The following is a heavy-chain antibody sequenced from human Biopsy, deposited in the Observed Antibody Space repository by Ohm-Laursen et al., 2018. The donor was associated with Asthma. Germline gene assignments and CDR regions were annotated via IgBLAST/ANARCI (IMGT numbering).Heavy chain of an antibody. J-gene: IGHJ6*02. CDR1: GYTFNSAG. CDR3: ARAVDYSHYYGIDV. CDR2: ISVYNGNT. D-gene: IGHD3-10*01. Sequence: SSVKVSCKASGYTFNSAGITWVRQAPGQGLEWMGWISVYNGNTKVAQKLQDRVAMTTDTSTSTAYMELRSLRSDDTAVYFCARAVDYSHYYGIDVWGQGTTVTVS. V-gene: IGHV1-18*01.